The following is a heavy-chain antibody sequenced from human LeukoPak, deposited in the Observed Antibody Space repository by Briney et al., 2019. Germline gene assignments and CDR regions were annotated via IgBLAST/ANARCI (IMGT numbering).Heavy chain of an antibody. J-gene: IGHJ4*02. Sequence: GAAVKVSCKASGYTFTTYGVTWVRQAPGQGLEWMGCISPYNGDTNYAQNLQGRVTLTTDTSTSTAYMELRSLRSDDTAVYYCARDGAVAAVFDYWGQGTLVTVSS. CDR3: ARDGAVAAVFDY. D-gene: IGHD6-19*01. CDR1: GYTFTTYG. V-gene: IGHV1-18*01. CDR2: ISPYNGDT.